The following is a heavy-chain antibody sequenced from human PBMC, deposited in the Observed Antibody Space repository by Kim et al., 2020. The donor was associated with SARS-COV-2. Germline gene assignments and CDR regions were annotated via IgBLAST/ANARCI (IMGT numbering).Heavy chain of an antibody. V-gene: IGHV4-59*01. CDR1: GGSISSYY. J-gene: IGHJ5*02. CDR3: ARDSLGIAAADIWFDP. D-gene: IGHD6-13*01. CDR2: IYYSGST. Sequence: SETLSLTCTVSGGSISSYYWSWIRQPPGKGLEWIGYIYYSGSTNYNPSLKSRVTISVDTSKNQFSLKLSSVTAPDTAVYYCARDSLGIAAADIWFDPWGQRNLVPVSS.